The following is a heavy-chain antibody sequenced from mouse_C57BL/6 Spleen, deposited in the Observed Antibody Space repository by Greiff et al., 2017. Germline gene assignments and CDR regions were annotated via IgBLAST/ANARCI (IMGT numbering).Heavy chain of an antibody. CDR3: ARRGGNYDFAY. J-gene: IGHJ3*01. D-gene: IGHD2-1*01. CDR1: GYTFTSYW. Sequence: QVQLQQPGAELVKPGASVKLSCKASGYTFTSYWMHWVQQRPGQGLEWIGMIHPNSGSTNYNEKFKSKATLTVDKSSSTAYMQLSSLTSEDSAVYYCARRGGNYDFAYWGQGTLVTVSA. CDR2: IHPNSGST. V-gene: IGHV1-64*01.